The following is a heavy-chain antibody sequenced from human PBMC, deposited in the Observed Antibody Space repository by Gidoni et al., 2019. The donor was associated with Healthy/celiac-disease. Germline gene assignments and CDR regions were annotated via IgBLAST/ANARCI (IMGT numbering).Heavy chain of an antibody. CDR2: ISGSGGST. CDR3: AKGGSGSHREFFQH. V-gene: IGHV3-23*01. Sequence: EVHLFESGGGLVQPGGSLRLSCAASGFSFSSYAVSWVRQAPGKGLEWVSAISGSGGSTYYADSVKGRFTISRDNSKDTLYLQMNSLRAEDTAVYYGAKGGSGSHREFFQHWGQGTLVTVSS. J-gene: IGHJ1*01. D-gene: IGHD1-26*01. CDR1: GFSFSSYA.